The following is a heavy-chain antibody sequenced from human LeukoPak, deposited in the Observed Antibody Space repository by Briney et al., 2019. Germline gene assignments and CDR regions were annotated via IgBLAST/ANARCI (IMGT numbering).Heavy chain of an antibody. Sequence: SETLSLTCTVSGGSISSGSYYWSWIRQPAGKGLEWIGRIYTSGSTNYNPSLKSRVTISGDTSKNQFSLKLSSVTAADTAVYYCARDKSKRWLQLGGHFDYWGQGTLVTVSS. V-gene: IGHV4-61*02. CDR1: GGSISSGSYY. D-gene: IGHD5-24*01. CDR2: IYTSGST. J-gene: IGHJ4*02. CDR3: ARDKSKRWLQLGGHFDY.